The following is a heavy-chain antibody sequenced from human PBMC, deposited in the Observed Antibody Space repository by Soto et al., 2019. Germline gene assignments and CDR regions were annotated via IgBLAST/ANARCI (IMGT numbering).Heavy chain of an antibody. Sequence: ESLSLPCSASGFTFSMYSMSWVRQPPGKGLGWVSIFSGAGGCTYYADSVKVRYTISRDNFTSSLHLQMSSLRAEDTAVFFFDKGKRRLPTYTSFHSWGQVTLVTVYS. D-gene: IGHD3-16*01. CDR2: FSGAGGCT. CDR1: GFTFSMYS. CDR3: DKGKRRLPTYTSFHS. V-gene: IGHV3-23*01. J-gene: IGHJ5*01.